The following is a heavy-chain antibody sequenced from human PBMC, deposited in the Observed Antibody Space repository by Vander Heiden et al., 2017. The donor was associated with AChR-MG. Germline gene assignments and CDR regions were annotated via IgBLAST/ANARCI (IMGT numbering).Heavy chain of an antibody. CDR1: GFTFSSYG. D-gene: IGHD2-15*01. V-gene: IGHV3-30*18. Sequence: QVQLVESGGGVVQPGRSLRLSCAASGFTFSSYGMHWVRQAPGKGLEWVAVISYDGSNKYYADSVKGRFTISRDNSKNTLYLQMNSLRAEDTAVYYCANPAYGGNHMEVDYWGQGTLVTVSS. CDR2: ISYDGSNK. CDR3: ANPAYGGNHMEVDY. J-gene: IGHJ4*02.